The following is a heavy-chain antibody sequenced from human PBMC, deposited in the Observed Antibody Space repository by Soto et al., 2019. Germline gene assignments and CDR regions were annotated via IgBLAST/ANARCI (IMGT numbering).Heavy chain of an antibody. V-gene: IGHV1-3*01. CDR2: LNAGNGNT. CDR1: GYTFTSYA. J-gene: IGHJ4*02. D-gene: IGHD6-19*01. Sequence: QVQLVQSGAEVKKPGASVKVSCKASGYTFTSYAMHWVRQAPGQRLEWMGWLNAGNGNTKYSQKFQGRVTISRDTSASTAYMELSSLRSEDTAVYYCARDSSGLELPYFDYWGQGTLVTVSS. CDR3: ARDSSGLELPYFDY.